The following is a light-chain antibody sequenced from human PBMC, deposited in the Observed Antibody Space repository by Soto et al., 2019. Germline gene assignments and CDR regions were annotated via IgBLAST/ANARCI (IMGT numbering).Light chain of an antibody. V-gene: IGKV3-20*01. CDR2: GAS. CDR3: QQYDSSPGT. CDR1: QSISSSF. J-gene: IGKJ1*01. Sequence: EIVLTQSPGILSLSPGERASLSCGASQSISSSFLAWYQQKPGQAPRLLIYGASNRATGIPDRFSGSGSGTDFTLTISRLEPEDFAVFYCQQYDSSPGTFGQGTKVDIK.